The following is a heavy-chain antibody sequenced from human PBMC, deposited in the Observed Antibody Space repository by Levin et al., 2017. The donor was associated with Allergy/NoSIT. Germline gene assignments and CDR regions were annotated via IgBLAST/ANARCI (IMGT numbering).Heavy chain of an antibody. J-gene: IGHJ5*01. CDR2: MLHDGSNI. CDR3: ARGGFDF. CDR1: GFTFSTYA. V-gene: IGHV3-30*03. Sequence: GESLKISCAASGFTFSTYAMHWVRQAPGKGLQWVALMLHDGSNIQYTDSVKGRFTISRDNSKNILSLEMGSLRPEDTAVYFCARGGFDFRGQGTLVTVSS.